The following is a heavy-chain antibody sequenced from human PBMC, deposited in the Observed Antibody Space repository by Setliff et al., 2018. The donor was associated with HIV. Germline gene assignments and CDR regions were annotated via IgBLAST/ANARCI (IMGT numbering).Heavy chain of an antibody. CDR1: GASISSYY. D-gene: IGHD5-12*01. Sequence: PSETLSLTCSVSGASISSYYWSWIRQPPGKGLEWIGYISPTGNTNYNTSLKGRVTISTDKSKNQFSLNVRSVTAADTAVYFCAKSSPSIGYISDHWGQGTLVTVSS. V-gene: IGHV4-59*03. J-gene: IGHJ4*02. CDR2: ISPTGNT. CDR3: AKSSPSIGYISDH.